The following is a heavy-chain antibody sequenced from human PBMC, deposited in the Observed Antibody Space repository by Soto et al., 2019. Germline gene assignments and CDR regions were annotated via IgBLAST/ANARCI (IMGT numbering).Heavy chain of an antibody. CDR1: GYTFTGYY. CDR2: INPNSGGT. J-gene: IGHJ4*02. Sequence: QVQLVQSGAEVKKPGASVKVSCKASGYTFTGYYMHWVRQAPGQGLEWMGWINPNSGGTNYAQKFQGRVTMTRDTSISTAYMELSRLRSDDTAVYYCARSYESSGYLQTVGVDYWGQGTLVTVSS. CDR3: ARSYESSGYLQTVGVDY. V-gene: IGHV1-2*02. D-gene: IGHD3-22*01.